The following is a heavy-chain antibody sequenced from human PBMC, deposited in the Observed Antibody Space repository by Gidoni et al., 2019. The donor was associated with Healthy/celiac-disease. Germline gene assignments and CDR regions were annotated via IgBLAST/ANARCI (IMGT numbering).Heavy chain of an antibody. J-gene: IGHJ6*02. CDR1: GYTFTSYD. CDR3: ARGLWPVVPALTTHYYGMDV. D-gene: IGHD2-2*01. Sequence: QVQLVQSGAEVKKPGASVKVSCKASGYTFTSYDINWVRQATGQGLEWMGWMNPNSGNTGYAQKFQGRVTMTRNTSISTAYMELSSLRSEDTAVYYCARGLWPVVPALTTHYYGMDVWGQGTTVTVSS. CDR2: MNPNSGNT. V-gene: IGHV1-8*01.